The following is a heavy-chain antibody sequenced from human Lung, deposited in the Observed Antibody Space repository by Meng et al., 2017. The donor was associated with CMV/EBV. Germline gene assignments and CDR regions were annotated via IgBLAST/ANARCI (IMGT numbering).Heavy chain of an antibody. Sequence: SCAASGFTFSLYPMHWVRQAPGKGLEWLTVISYDVITKHYADSVKGRFTISRDNSRNTLYLQMDSLRPEDTAMYYCARSPVLAGSDWVTDFWGQGXLVTVSS. V-gene: IGHV3-30*04. CDR1: GFTFSLYP. D-gene: IGHD6-19*01. J-gene: IGHJ4*02. CDR2: ISYDVITK. CDR3: ARSPVLAGSDWVTDF.